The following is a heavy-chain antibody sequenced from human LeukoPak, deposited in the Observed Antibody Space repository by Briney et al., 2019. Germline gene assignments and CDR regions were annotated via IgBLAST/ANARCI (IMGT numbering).Heavy chain of an antibody. CDR1: GGSISNEY. V-gene: IGHV4-4*07. CDR2: IYINVDT. Sequence: SETLSLTCTVSGGSISNEYWSWIRQPAGRGLEWIGRIYINVDTDYKPSLQSRLTLDLDTSKNKLSLKLSSVTAADTGTYFCARDSLSSVGKHDFDYWGPGTLVTVSS. J-gene: IGHJ4*02. CDR3: ARDSLSSVGKHDFDY. D-gene: IGHD1-26*01.